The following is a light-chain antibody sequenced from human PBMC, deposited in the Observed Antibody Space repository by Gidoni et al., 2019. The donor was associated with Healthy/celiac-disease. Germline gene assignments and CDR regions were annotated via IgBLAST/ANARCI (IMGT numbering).Light chain of an antibody. CDR2: DAS. J-gene: IGKJ5*01. CDR1: QSVSSY. Sequence: EIVLTQSPATLSLSPGERATLSCRASQSVSSYLAWYQQKPGQAPRLLIYDASNRATGIPARFSSSGSGTDFTLTISSLEPEDFAVYYCQQRSNWPPITFXQXTRLEIK. CDR3: QQRSNWPPIT. V-gene: IGKV3-11*01.